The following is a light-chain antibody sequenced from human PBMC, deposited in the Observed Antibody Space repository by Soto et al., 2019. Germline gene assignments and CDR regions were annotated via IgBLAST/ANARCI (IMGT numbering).Light chain of an antibody. Sequence: EIVLTQSPGTLSLSPGERVTLSCRASQSVSSSYLALYQHKPGQAPRPLIYGASSRATGIPDRFSGSGSGTDFTLTISRLEPEDFAVYYCQQYGSSPRTFGQGTKVEIK. J-gene: IGKJ1*01. CDR2: GAS. CDR1: QSVSSSY. CDR3: QQYGSSPRT. V-gene: IGKV3-20*01.